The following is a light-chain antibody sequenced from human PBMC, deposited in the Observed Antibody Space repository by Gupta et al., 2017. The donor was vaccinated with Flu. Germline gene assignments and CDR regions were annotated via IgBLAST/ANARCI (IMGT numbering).Light chain of an antibody. CDR1: SSDVGSYYL. Sequence: QSALTQPASVSGSPGQSITISCTGTSSDVGSYYLVSWYQQHPGTAPKLMIYEDNKRPSGVSSRFSGSKSGNTASLTISGLQAEDEADYYCCSYAGSSTLFGGWTKLTVL. CDR2: EDN. J-gene: IGLJ3*02. CDR3: CSYAGSSTL. V-gene: IGLV2-23*01.